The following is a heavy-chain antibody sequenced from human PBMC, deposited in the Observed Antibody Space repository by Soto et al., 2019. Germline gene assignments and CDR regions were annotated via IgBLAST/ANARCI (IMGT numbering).Heavy chain of an antibody. D-gene: IGHD3-10*01. CDR2: VSPPFRTS. Sequence: QVQLVQSGAEVKKPGSSVKVSCKTSGVSFNNNGIGWVRQAPGHGLEWMGGVSPPFRTSNYARKFQGRISITEDVSTGTVNMELSSLTSEDTAKYYCARVLNYGSGSYSPYGMDVWGQGTTVTVSS. J-gene: IGHJ6*02. V-gene: IGHV1-69*01. CDR3: ARVLNYGSGSYSPYGMDV. CDR1: GVSFNNNG.